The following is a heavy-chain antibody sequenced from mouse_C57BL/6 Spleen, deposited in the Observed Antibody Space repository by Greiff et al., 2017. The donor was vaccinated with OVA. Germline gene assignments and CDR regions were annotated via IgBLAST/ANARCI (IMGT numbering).Heavy chain of an antibody. CDR3: ARRDYDGPYYAMDY. D-gene: IGHD2-4*01. V-gene: IGHV5-17*01. CDR2: ISSGSSTI. CDR1: GFTFSDYG. Sequence: EVKLVESGGGLVKPGGSLKLSCAASGFTFSDYGMHWVRQAPEKGLEWVAYISSGSSTIYSADTVKGRFTISRDNAKNTVFLQMTSLRAEDTAMYYCARRDYDGPYYAMDYWGQGTSVTVSS. J-gene: IGHJ4*01.